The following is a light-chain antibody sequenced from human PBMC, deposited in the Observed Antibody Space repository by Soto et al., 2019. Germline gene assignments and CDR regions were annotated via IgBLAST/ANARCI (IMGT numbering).Light chain of an antibody. CDR2: SNN. CDR1: SSNIGTNY. Sequence: QSVLTQPPSASGTPGQRVTISCSGSSSNIGTNYVYWYQQLPGTAPKLLVYSNNQRPSGVPDRFSGSRSGTSASLAISGLRSEDEADYYCAAWDDNLHWVFGGGTKLTVL. J-gene: IGLJ3*02. V-gene: IGLV1-47*02. CDR3: AAWDDNLHWV.